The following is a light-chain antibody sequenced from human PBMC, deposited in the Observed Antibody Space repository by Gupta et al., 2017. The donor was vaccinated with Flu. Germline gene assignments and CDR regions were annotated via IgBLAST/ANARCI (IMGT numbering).Light chain of an antibody. CDR2: VEN. CDR3: RSYASITRDGV. V-gene: IGLV6-57*01. Sequence: FMLPQPLSLSESPVTSVTISCTLSSGSIAPNYLHCYQQPPGSSPTNLNVVENQRPSGVPDRFSRCVASSANSASLTISGLKTEDEADYYWRSYASITRDGVFGGGTKLTVL. J-gene: IGLJ3*02. CDR1: SGSIAPNY.